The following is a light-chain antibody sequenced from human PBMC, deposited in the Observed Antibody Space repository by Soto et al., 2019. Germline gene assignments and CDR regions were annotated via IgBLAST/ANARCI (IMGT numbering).Light chain of an antibody. CDR2: EGS. V-gene: IGLV2-23*01. J-gene: IGLJ2*01. Sequence: QSVLTQPASVSGSPGQSITISCTGTSSDVGSYNLVSWYQQHPGKAPKLMIYEGSKRPSGVSNRFSGSKSGNTASLTISGLQPEDDADYYCCSYAGSSILFGGGTKVTV. CDR1: SSDVGSYNL. CDR3: CSYAGSSIL.